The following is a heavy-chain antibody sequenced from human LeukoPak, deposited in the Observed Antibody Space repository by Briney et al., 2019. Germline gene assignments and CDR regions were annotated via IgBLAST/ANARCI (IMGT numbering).Heavy chain of an antibody. V-gene: IGHV4-34*01. D-gene: IGHD4-17*01. CDR3: AREAGYGDYNFGY. CDR2: INHSGST. J-gene: IGHJ4*02. Sequence: PSETLSLTCAVYGGSFSGHYWSWIRQPPGKGLEWIGEINHSGSTNYNPSLKSRVTISVDTSKNQFSLKLSSVTAADTAVYYCAREAGYGDYNFGYWGQGTLVTVSS. CDR1: GGSFSGHY.